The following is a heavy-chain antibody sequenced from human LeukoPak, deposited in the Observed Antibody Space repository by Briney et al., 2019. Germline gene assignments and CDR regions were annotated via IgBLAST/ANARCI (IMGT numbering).Heavy chain of an antibody. Sequence: GGSLRLSCVASGFTFTDYAMTWVRQAPGKGLEWVSGISWNSGSIGYADSVKGRFTISRDNAKNSLCLQMNSLRAEDTALYYCAKDPGYDFWSGSVLDYWGQGTLVTVSS. D-gene: IGHD3-3*01. CDR1: GFTFTDYA. J-gene: IGHJ4*02. CDR2: ISWNSGSI. V-gene: IGHV3-9*01. CDR3: AKDPGYDFWSGSVLDY.